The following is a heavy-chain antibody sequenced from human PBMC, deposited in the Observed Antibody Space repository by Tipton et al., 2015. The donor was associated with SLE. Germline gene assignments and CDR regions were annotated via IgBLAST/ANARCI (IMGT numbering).Heavy chain of an antibody. CDR1: GGTFSSYT. V-gene: IGHV1-69*04. CDR2: IIPILGIA. CDR3: AREGVGATDY. Sequence: QSGAEVKKPGSSVKVSCKASGGTFSSYTISWVRQAPGQGLEWTGGIIPILGIANYAQKFQGRVTITADKSTSTAYMELSSLRSEDTAVYYCAREGVGATDYWGQGTLVTVSS. D-gene: IGHD1-26*01. J-gene: IGHJ4*02.